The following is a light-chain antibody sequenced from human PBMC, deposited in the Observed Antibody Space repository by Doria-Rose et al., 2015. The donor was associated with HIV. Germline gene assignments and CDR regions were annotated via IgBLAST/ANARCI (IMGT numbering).Light chain of an antibody. CDR3: QHYYSPPAT. J-gene: IGKJ4*01. V-gene: IGKV1-NL1*01. CDR2: GGW. Sequence: DIQMTQSPSSLSASVGDRVTITCRASQGIDNSLAWYQKNRGSPPTLLLYGGWRWEGGPPPGLGGIGSGTDSPPPIRSLQREVFTFYYCQHYYSPPATFGGGTKVEIK. CDR1: QGIDNS.